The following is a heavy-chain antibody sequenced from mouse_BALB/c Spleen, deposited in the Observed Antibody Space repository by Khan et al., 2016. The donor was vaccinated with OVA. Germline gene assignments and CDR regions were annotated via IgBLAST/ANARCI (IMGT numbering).Heavy chain of an antibody. J-gene: IGHJ3*01. CDR3: ARPPTTATWFAY. D-gene: IGHD1-2*01. Sequence: VQLKQSGPELVKPGASVKVSCKASGYAFTSYNMYWVKQSHGKSLEWIGYIDPYNGGTSYNQKFKGKATLTVYKSSSTAYMHLNSLTSEDSAVYYCARPPTTATWFAYWGQGTLVTVSA. CDR1: GYAFTSYN. V-gene: IGHV1S135*01. CDR2: IDPYNGGT.